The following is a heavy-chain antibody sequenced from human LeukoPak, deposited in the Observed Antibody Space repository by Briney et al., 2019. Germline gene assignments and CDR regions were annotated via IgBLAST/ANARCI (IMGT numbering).Heavy chain of an antibody. V-gene: IGHV4-39*01. J-gene: IGHJ4*02. CDR1: GGSISSSSYY. D-gene: IGHD2-2*01. CDR2: IYYSGST. Sequence: TSGTLSLTCTVSGGSISSSSYYWGWIRQPPGKGLEWIGSIYYSGSTYYNPSLKSRVTISVDTSKNQFSLKLSSVTAADTAVYYCARQEGYQVRHLRAYYFDYWGQGTLVTVSS. CDR3: ARQEGYQVRHLRAYYFDY.